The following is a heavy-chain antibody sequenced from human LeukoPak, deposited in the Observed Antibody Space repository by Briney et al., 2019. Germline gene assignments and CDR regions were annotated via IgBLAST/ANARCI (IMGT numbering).Heavy chain of an antibody. Sequence: SETLSLTCTVSGGSISSSSYYWGWIRQPPGKGLEWIGSIYYSGSIYYNPSLKSRVTISVDTSKNQLSLKLRSVTAADTAVYYCARERREQLLPPYTRSVTYFDYWGQGTLVTVSS. CDR1: GGSISSSSYY. CDR3: ARERREQLLPPYTRSVTYFDY. CDR2: IYYSGSI. J-gene: IGHJ4*02. V-gene: IGHV4-39*07. D-gene: IGHD1-26*01.